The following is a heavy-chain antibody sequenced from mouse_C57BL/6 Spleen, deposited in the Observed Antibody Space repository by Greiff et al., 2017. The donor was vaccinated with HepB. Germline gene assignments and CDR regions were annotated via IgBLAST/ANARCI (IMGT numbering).Heavy chain of an antibody. V-gene: IGHV1-18*01. CDR1: GYTFTDYS. J-gene: IGHJ1*03. CDR3: ARDDGYYPQGHFDV. Sequence: EVQLLQSGPELVKPGASVKIPCKASGYTFTDYSMDWVKQSHGKGLEWIGDINPNNGGTLYNHKFKGKATLTVDKSSSTAYMELRSLTSEDTGVYYCARDDGYYPQGHFDVRGTGTPVHGSS. CDR2: INPNNGGT. D-gene: IGHD2-3*01.